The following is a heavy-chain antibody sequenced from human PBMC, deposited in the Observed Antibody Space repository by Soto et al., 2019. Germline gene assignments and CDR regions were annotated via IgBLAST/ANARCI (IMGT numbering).Heavy chain of an antibody. J-gene: IGHJ3*02. Sequence: NPSETLSLTCTASGGSISSYYWSWIRQPPGKGLEWIGYIYYSGSTNYNPSLKSRVTISVDTSKNQFSLKLSSVTAADTAVYYCARVRPVAGHNDAFDIWGQGTMVTVSS. CDR1: GGSISSYY. D-gene: IGHD6-19*01. CDR3: ARVRPVAGHNDAFDI. CDR2: IYYSGST. V-gene: IGHV4-59*01.